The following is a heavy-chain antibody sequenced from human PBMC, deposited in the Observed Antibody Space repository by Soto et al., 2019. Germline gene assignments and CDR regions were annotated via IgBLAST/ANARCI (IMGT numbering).Heavy chain of an antibody. J-gene: IGHJ4*02. D-gene: IGHD2-21*02. CDR3: ARSIVVVTAIDY. Sequence: QVQLVQSGAEEKKPGASVKVSCKASGYTFTSYAMHWVRQAPGQRLEWMGWINAGNGNTKYSQQFQGRVTITRDTSGSTADMELSRLRSEDTAVYYCARSIVVVTAIDYWGQGTLVTVSS. V-gene: IGHV1-3*05. CDR2: INAGNGNT. CDR1: GYTFTSYA.